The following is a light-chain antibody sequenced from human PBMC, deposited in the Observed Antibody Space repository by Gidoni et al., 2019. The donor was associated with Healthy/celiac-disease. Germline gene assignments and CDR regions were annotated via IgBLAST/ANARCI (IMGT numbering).Light chain of an antibody. Sequence: DIVMTRSPDSLAVSLGERATINCKSSQSVLYSSNNKNYLAWYQQKPGQPPKLLIYWVSTRESGVPDRFSGSGSGTDFTLTISSLQAEDVAVYYCQQYYSTPLTFGPGTKVDIK. V-gene: IGKV4-1*01. CDR2: WVS. J-gene: IGKJ3*01. CDR1: QSVLYSSNNKNY. CDR3: QQYYSTPLT.